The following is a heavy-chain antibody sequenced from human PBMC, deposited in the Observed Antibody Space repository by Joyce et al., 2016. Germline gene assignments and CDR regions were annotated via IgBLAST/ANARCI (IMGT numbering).Heavy chain of an antibody. V-gene: IGHV3-53*01. CDR1: GFTVSSNY. D-gene: IGHD6-19*01. CDR3: AREDSSGWDNWYFDL. J-gene: IGHJ2*01. CDR2: IHFRGDT. Sequence: ELQVVESGGRLIQPGGSLRLSCAASGFTVSSNYMSWVRRAPGKGLEWVAVIHFRGDTYYADSVSGRFSISRDNSKNMVYLQMNSLRPDDTAVYYCAREDSSGWDNWYFDLWGRGTLVTVSS.